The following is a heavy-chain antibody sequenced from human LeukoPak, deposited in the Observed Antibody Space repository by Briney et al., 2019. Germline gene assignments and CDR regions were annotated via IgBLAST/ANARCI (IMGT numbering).Heavy chain of an antibody. CDR1: GFTFSSYD. D-gene: IGHD6-13*01. Sequence: GGSLTPSCAASGFTFSSYDMSWVRQAPGKGLEWVSFIRSDGGSTLYADSVKGRFTISRDNSKNTLYAEMTSLRAEDTAVYYCATLVSGYSSPFNYWGQGTLVTVSS. CDR2: IRSDGGST. V-gene: IGHV3-23*01. CDR3: ATLVSGYSSPFNY. J-gene: IGHJ4*02.